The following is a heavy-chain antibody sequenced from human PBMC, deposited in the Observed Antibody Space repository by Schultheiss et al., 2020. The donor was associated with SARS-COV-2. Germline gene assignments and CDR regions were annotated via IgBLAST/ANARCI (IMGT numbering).Heavy chain of an antibody. D-gene: IGHD4-11*01. CDR3: ARDGQEYSNGDY. CDR2: INHSGST. CDR1: GGSFSDYY. Sequence: SQTLSLTCAVYGGSFSDYYWSWIRQPPGKGLEWIGEINHSGSTNYNPSLKSRVTISVDTSKNQFSLKLNSVTAADTAVYYCARDGQEYSNGDYWGQGTLVTVSS. V-gene: IGHV4-34*01. J-gene: IGHJ4*02.